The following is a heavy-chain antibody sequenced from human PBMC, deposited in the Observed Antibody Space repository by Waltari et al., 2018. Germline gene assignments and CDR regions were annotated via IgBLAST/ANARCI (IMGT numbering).Heavy chain of an antibody. Sequence: QVQLQESGPGLVKPSETLSLTCIVSGYSISSGYSWGWIRQPPGKGLELIGSIYHSGSTYYNPSLKSRVTISVDTSKNQFSLKLSSVTAADTAVYYCASHIAVVPAAIDYWGQGTLVTVSS. CDR3: ASHIAVVPAAIDY. V-gene: IGHV4-38-2*02. CDR1: GYSISSGYS. D-gene: IGHD2-2*02. J-gene: IGHJ4*02. CDR2: IYHSGST.